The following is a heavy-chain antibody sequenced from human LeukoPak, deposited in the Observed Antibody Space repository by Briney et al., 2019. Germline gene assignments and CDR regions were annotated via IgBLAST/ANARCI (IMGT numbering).Heavy chain of an antibody. J-gene: IGHJ4*02. CDR3: ARHSRDGNYFDY. V-gene: IGHV4-59*08. Sequence: SETLSLTCTVSGGSISRDYWSWIRQPPGKGLEWIGYIYYSGSTNYNPSLKSRVTISVDTSKNQFSLKLSSVTAADTAVYYCARHSRDGNYFDYWGQGTLVTVSS. D-gene: IGHD3-10*01. CDR2: IYYSGST. CDR1: GGSISRDY.